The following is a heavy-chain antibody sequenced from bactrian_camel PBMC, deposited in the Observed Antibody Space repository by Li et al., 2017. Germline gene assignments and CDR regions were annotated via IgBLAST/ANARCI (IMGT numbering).Heavy chain of an antibody. J-gene: IGHJ4*01. V-gene: IGHV3S1*01. CDR3: VRDALWLARYYSTNDWAY. CDR1: GFTFSSYW. D-gene: IGHD4*01. Sequence: HVQLVESGGGLVQPGGSLRLSCAASGFTFSSYWMYWVRQAPGKGLEWVSAISASGGTTIYADSVKGRFTISRDYAKNTVYLQMNSLKPEDTAVHYCVRDALWLARYYSTNDWAYWGQGTQVTVS. CDR2: ISASGGTT.